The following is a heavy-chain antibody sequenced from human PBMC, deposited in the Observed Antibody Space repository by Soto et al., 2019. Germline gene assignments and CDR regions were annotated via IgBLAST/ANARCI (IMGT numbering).Heavy chain of an antibody. Sequence: SETLSLTCTVSGGSISSGGYYWSWIRQHSGKGLEWIGYIYYSGNTYYNPSLKSRVTISVDTSKNQFSLKLSSVTAADTAVYYCAIYYDSSKPSDAFDIWGQGTMVTVSS. V-gene: IGHV4-31*03. CDR2: IYYSGNT. CDR1: GGSISSGGYY. D-gene: IGHD3-22*01. J-gene: IGHJ3*02. CDR3: AIYYDSSKPSDAFDI.